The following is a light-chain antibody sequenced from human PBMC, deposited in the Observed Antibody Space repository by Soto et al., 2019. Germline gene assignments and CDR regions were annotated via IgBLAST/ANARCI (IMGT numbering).Light chain of an antibody. CDR3: QQSYTVPIT. J-gene: IGKJ5*01. CDR2: GTY. CDR1: QSIRNY. V-gene: IGKV1-39*01. Sequence: DLQMTQSPSSLSASVGDRVTITCRASQSIRNYLNWYQLKPGTAPKLLIYGTYSLESGVPSRFSGSGSGTDFTLTVITLQPEDFATYYCQQSYTVPITFGQGTRLDIK.